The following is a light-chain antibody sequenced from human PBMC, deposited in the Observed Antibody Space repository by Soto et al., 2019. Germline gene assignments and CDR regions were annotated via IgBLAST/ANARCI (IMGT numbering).Light chain of an antibody. Sequence: QSVLTQPPSVSGAPGQRVTISCTGSSSNIGADYDVHWYQHLPGTAPKLLIYGNINRPSGVPDRFSGSKSGTSASLAIAGLQAGDEADYYCQSSDGSLRGVIFGGGTQLTVL. CDR1: SSNIGADYD. J-gene: IGLJ2*01. CDR3: QSSDGSLRGVI. V-gene: IGLV1-40*01. CDR2: GNI.